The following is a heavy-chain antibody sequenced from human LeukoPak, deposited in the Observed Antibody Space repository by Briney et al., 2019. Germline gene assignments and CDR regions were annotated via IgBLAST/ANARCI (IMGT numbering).Heavy chain of an antibody. CDR1: GGSISSYY. V-gene: IGHV4-59*01. Sequence: SETLSLTCTVSGGSISSYYWSWIRQPPGKGLEWIRYIYYSGSTNYNPSLKSRVPISVDTSKNQFSLKLSAVTAADTAVYYCARRLKDGVAGAYYYYYMDVWGKGTTVTVSS. CDR2: IYYSGST. D-gene: IGHD3-3*01. CDR3: ARRLKDGVAGAYYYYYMDV. J-gene: IGHJ6*03.